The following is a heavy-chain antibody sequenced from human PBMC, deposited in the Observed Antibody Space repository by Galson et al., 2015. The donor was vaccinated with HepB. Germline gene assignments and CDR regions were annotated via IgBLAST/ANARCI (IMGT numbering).Heavy chain of an antibody. D-gene: IGHD3-10*01. CDR3: ARGSSGYYGSGRGWFDP. CDR1: GGSISSYY. Sequence: ETLSLTCTVSGGSISSYYWSWIRQPPGKGLEWIGYIYYSGSTNYNPSLKSRVTISVDTSKNQFSLKLSSVTAADTAVYYCARGSSGYYGSGRGWFDPWGQGTLVTVSS. J-gene: IGHJ5*02. V-gene: IGHV4-59*01. CDR2: IYYSGST.